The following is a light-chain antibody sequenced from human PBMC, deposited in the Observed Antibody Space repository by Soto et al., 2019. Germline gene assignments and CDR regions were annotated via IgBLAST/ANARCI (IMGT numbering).Light chain of an antibody. CDR1: QSISGY. CDR3: QQSYSPPRT. V-gene: IGKV1-39*01. Sequence: DIQMTQSPSSLSASVGDTVTITCRASQSISGYLNWYQQQSGKAPKLLIYAASALHSGVPSRFSGSGSGTDFTLTISGLQPEDFDTYYCQQSYSPPRTFGPGTKV. J-gene: IGKJ1*01. CDR2: AAS.